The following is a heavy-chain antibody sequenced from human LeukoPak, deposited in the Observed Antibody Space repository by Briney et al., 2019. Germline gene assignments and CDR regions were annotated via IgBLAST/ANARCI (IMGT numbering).Heavy chain of an antibody. CDR3: ARGRSSYSSSWLSPTQYYYGMDV. D-gene: IGHD6-13*01. CDR2: INPSGGST. CDR1: GYTFTSYY. J-gene: IGHJ6*02. Sequence: ASVKVSCKASGYTFTSYYMHWVRQAPGQGLEWMGIINPSGGSTSYAQKFQGRVTMTRDTSTSTVYMELSSLRAEDTAVYYCARGRSSYSSSWLSPTQYYYGMDVWGQGTTVTVSS. V-gene: IGHV1-46*01.